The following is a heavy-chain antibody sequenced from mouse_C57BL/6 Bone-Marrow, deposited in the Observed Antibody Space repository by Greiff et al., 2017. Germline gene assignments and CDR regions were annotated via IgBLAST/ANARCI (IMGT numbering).Heavy chain of an antibody. CDR2: IYPRSGNT. J-gene: IGHJ1*03. CDR1: GYTFTSYG. CDR3: ARRDYGSSGYFDV. Sequence: QVQLQQSGAELARPGASVKLSCKASGYTFTSYGISWVKQRTGQGLEWIGEIYPRSGNTYYNEKFKGKATLTADKSSSTAYMELRSLTSEDSAVYFCARRDYGSSGYFDVWGTGTTVTVSS. V-gene: IGHV1-81*01. D-gene: IGHD1-1*01.